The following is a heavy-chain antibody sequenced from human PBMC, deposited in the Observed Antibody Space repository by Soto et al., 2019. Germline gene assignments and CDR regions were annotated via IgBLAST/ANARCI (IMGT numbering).Heavy chain of an antibody. Sequence: QITLKESGPTLVKPTQTLTLTCTFSGFSLSTSGVGVGWIRQPPGKALEWLALIYWDDDKRYSPSLKSRLTITKDTSKNQVVLTMTNMDPVDTATYYCAHSITSGQQLGDYGMDVWGQGTTVTVSS. CDR1: GFSLSTSGVG. J-gene: IGHJ6*02. V-gene: IGHV2-5*02. CDR2: IYWDDDK. D-gene: IGHD6-13*01. CDR3: AHSITSGQQLGDYGMDV.